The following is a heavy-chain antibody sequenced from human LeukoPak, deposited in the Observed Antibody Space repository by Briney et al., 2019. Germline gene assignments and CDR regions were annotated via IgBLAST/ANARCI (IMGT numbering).Heavy chain of an antibody. V-gene: IGHV4-34*01. CDR3: ARITNSGYNSYYYYIDV. CDR1: GGSFSGYY. CDR2: INHSGST. J-gene: IGHJ6*03. Sequence: KASETLSLTCAVYGGSFSGYYWSWIRQPPGKGLEWIGEINHSGSTNYNPSLKSRVTISVDTSKNQFSLKLSSVTAADTAVYYCARITNSGYNSYYYYIDVWGKGTTVTISS. D-gene: IGHD3-22*01.